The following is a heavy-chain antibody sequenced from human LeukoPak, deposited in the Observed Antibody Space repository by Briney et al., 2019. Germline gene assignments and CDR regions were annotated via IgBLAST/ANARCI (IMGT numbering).Heavy chain of an antibody. V-gene: IGHV3-30*18. CDR2: MSYDGSNK. J-gene: IGHJ4*02. CDR1: GFTFSSYG. D-gene: IGHD3-10*01. CDR3: AKDLGPRGFGEFMAYFDY. Sequence: GGSLRLSCAASGFTFSSYGMHWVRQAPGKGLEWVAVMSYDGSNKYYADSVKGRFTISRDNSKNTLYLQMNSLRAEDTAVYYCAKDLGPRGFGEFMAYFDYWGQGTLVTVSS.